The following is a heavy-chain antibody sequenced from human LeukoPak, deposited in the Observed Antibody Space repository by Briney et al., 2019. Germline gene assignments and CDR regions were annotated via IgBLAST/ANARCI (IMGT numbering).Heavy chain of an antibody. CDR2: INHSGST. CDR3: ARSSYQLLYKGGRRWFDP. J-gene: IGHJ5*02. Sequence: PSETLSLTCTVSGGSISSGSYYWSWIRQPPGKGLEWIGEINHSGSTNYNPSLKSRVTISVDTSKNQFSLKLSSVTVADTAVYYCARSSYQLLYKGGRRWFDPWGQGTLVTVSS. V-gene: IGHV4-39*07. D-gene: IGHD2-2*02. CDR1: GGSISSGSYY.